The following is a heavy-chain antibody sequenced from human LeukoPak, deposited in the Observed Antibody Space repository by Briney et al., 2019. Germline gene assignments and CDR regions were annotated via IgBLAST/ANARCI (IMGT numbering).Heavy chain of an antibody. Sequence: PSETLSLTCTVSGGSISSSSYYWGWIRQPPGKGLEWIGSIYYSGSTYYNPSLKSRVTISVDTSKNQFSLKLSSVTAADTAVYYCARRTPGWFGLTDAFGIWGQGTMVTVSS. V-gene: IGHV4-39*07. CDR3: ARRTPGWFGLTDAFGI. CDR1: GGSISSSSYY. J-gene: IGHJ3*02. CDR2: IYYSGST. D-gene: IGHD3-10*01.